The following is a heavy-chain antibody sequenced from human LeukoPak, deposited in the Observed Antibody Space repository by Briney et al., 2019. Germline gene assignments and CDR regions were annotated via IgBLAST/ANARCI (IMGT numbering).Heavy chain of an antibody. CDR2: IWNDGSNK. V-gene: IGHV3-30*02. D-gene: IGHD2-2*02. Sequence: PGGSQRLSCAASGFTFSTYGMHWFRQAPGKGLEWVAVIWNDGSNKFYADSVKGRFTISRDNSKNTLYLQMNSLRAEDTAVYYCANYCSSTSCYTKYYYYYMDVWGKGTTVTVSS. J-gene: IGHJ6*03. CDR1: GFTFSTYG. CDR3: ANYCSSTSCYTKYYYYYMDV.